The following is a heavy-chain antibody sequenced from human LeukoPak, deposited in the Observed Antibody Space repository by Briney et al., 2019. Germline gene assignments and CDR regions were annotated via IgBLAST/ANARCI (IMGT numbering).Heavy chain of an antibody. CDR2: SSAYNGNT. J-gene: IGHJ6*04. CDR3: ARDRAHVLRYFDWSPETPYYYYGMDV. V-gene: IGHV1-18*04. D-gene: IGHD3-9*01. Sequence: ASVKVSCKASGYTFTSYGISWGRQAPGQGLEWMGWSSAYNGNTNYAQKLQGRVTMTTDTSTSTAYMELRSLRSDDTAVYYCARDRAHVLRYFDWSPETPYYYYGMDVWGKGTTVTVSS. CDR1: GYTFTSYG.